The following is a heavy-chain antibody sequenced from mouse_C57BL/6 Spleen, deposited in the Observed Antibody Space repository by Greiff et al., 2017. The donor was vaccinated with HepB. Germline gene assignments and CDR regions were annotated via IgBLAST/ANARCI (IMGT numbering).Heavy chain of an antibody. V-gene: IGHV10-3*01. D-gene: IGHD2-4*01. CDR3: VREGLRRGGYYFDY. J-gene: IGHJ2*01. Sequence: EVKVVESGGGLVQPKGSLKLSCAASGFTFNTYAMHWVRQAPGKGLEWVARIRSKSSNYATYYADSVKDRFTISRDDSQSMLYLQMNNLKTEDTAMYYCVREGLRRGGYYFDYWGQGTTLTVSS. CDR1: GFTFNTYA. CDR2: IRSKSSNYAT.